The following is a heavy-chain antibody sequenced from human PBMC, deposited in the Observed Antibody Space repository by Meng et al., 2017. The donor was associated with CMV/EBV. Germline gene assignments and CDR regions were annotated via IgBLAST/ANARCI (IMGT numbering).Heavy chain of an antibody. J-gene: IGHJ4*02. V-gene: IGHV4-61*01. Sequence: SETLSLTCTVSGGSVSSGSYYWSWIRQPPGKGLEWIGYIYYSGSTNYNPSLKSRVTISVDTSKNQFSLKLSSVTAADTAVYYCARVLRYFDWSSLGYWGQGTLVTVSS. CDR2: IYYSGST. CDR1: GGSVSSGSYY. D-gene: IGHD3-9*01. CDR3: ARVLRYFDWSSLGY.